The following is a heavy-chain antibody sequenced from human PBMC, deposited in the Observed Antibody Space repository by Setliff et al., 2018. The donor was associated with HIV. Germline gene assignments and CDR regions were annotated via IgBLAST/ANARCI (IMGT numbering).Heavy chain of an antibody. CDR2: IIPILGTS. V-gene: IGHV1-69*13. D-gene: IGHD5-18*01. CDR1: GGTFSSYA. Sequence: VASVKVSCKASGGTFSSYAMTWVRQAPGQGLEWLGGIIPILGTSNFAQKFQDRVTFTADESTSTAYMKLSSLRSEDTAVYYCARWVIRGYNYGLGGEFDPWSQGTLVTVSS. CDR3: ARWVIRGYNYGLGGEFDP. J-gene: IGHJ5*02.